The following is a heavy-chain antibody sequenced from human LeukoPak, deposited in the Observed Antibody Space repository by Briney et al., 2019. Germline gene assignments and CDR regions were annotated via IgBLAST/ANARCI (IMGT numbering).Heavy chain of an antibody. J-gene: IGHJ4*02. CDR3: AKDARRSSGWWFFDH. D-gene: IGHD6-19*01. CDR2: IRSKANSYAT. CDR1: GFTFSGSA. V-gene: IGHV3-73*01. Sequence: PGGSLRLSCAASGFTFSGSAMHWVRQASGKGLEWVGRIRSKANSYATAYAASVKGRFTISRDDSKNTAYLQMNSLKTEDTAVYYCAKDARRSSGWWFFDHWGQGTLVTVSS.